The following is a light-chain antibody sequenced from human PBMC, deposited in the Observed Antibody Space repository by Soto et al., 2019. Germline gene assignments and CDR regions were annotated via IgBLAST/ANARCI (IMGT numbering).Light chain of an antibody. Sequence: QSALTQLPSASGSPGQSVTISCTGTSSDVGAYNYVSWYQQHPGKAPKLIIYEVTKRPSGVPDRFSGSKSGNTASLTVSGLQAEDESDYYCSSYAGRNNFGIFGTGPKLTVL. J-gene: IGLJ1*01. CDR3: SSYAGRNNFGI. CDR1: SSDVGAYNY. V-gene: IGLV2-8*01. CDR2: EVT.